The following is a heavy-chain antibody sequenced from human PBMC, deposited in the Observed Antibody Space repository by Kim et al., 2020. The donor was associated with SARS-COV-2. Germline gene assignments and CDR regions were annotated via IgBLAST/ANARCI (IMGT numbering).Heavy chain of an antibody. J-gene: IGHJ6*02. CDR2: IKSKTDGGTT. Sequence: GGSLRLSCAASGFTFSNAWMSWVRQAPGKGLEWVGRIKSKTDGGTTDYAAPVKGRFTISRDDSKNTLYLQMNSLKTEDTAVYYCTTDFIPTYGYYYYGMDVWGQGTTVTVSS. CDR3: TTDFIPTYGYYYYGMDV. CDR1: GFTFSNAW. D-gene: IGHD4-17*01. V-gene: IGHV3-15*01.